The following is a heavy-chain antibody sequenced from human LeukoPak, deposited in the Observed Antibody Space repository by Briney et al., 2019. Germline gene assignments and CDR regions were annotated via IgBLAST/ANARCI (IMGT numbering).Heavy chain of an antibody. CDR2: ISSSGSTI. V-gene: IGHV3-11*04. J-gene: IGHJ6*03. D-gene: IGHD3-10*01. Sequence: GGSLRLSCAASGFTFSDYCMSWIRQAPGKGLEWVSYISSSGSTIYYADSVKGRFTISRDNAKNSLYLQMNSLRAEDTAVYYCARVLLWFDYYMDVWGKGTTVTVSS. CDR1: GFTFSDYC. CDR3: ARVLLWFDYYMDV.